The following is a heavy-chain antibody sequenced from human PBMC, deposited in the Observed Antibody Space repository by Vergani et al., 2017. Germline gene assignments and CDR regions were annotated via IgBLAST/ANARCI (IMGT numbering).Heavy chain of an antibody. CDR2: ISWNSNSI. D-gene: IGHD6-6*01. V-gene: IGHV3-9*01. J-gene: IGHJ5*02. CDR3: AKDLGTSSGGGWFDP. Sequence: EVQLEESGGGLVLPGRSPRPPFLALGFPFAGYAMHWVRQAPGKGLEGVSGISWNSNSIGYADSVKGRFTISRDNAKNSLYLQMNSLRAEDTALYYCAKDLGTSSGGGWFDPWGQGTLVTVSS. CDR1: GFPFAGYA.